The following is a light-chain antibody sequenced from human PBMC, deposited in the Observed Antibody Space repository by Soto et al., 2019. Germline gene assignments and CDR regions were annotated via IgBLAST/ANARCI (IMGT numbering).Light chain of an antibody. CDR3: QQYNNWPFS. CDR1: QGVTTN. J-gene: IGKJ5*01. V-gene: IGKV3-15*01. CDR2: DVS. Sequence: PGERVTRYCRAGQGVTTNFAWYQQKSGQSPRLLIYDVSTRATGVPARFSGTGSETDFTLTISGLQSEDSAVYFCQQYNNWPFSFGQGTRLEIK.